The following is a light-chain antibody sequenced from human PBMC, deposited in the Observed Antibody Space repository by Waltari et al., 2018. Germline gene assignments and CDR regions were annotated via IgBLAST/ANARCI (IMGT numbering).Light chain of an antibody. CDR3: QQANSFPLT. J-gene: IGKJ4*01. Sequence: DIQMTQFPSSVSASVGERVNITCRASQDISRWLAWYQQKPGKAPKFLIYGASNLQSGVPSRFSGSGSGTDFTLTISSLQPEDFATYYCQQANSFPLTFGGGTKVEIK. CDR1: QDISRW. CDR2: GAS. V-gene: IGKV1-12*01.